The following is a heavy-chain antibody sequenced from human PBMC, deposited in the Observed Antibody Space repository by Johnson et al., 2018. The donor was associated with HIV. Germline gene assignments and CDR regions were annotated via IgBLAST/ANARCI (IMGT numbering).Heavy chain of an antibody. CDR2: IGSAGDT. V-gene: IGHV3-13*01. CDR3: ARGSWAFSI. D-gene: IGHD3-16*01. CDR1: GFTFSSYD. Sequence: VQLVESGGGLVQPGRSLRLSCAASGFTFSSYDMHWVRQATGKGLEWVSGIGSAGDTYYPGSVKGRFTISRENAKNSLYLQMSSLRAEDTAVYYCARGSWAFSIWGHGTTVTVSS. J-gene: IGHJ3*02.